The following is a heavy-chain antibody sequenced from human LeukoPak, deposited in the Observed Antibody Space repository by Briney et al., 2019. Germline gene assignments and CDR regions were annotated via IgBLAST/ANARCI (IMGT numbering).Heavy chain of an antibody. CDR2: IGGSGRST. D-gene: IGHD3-22*01. CDR3: ARTTITMIVVGWFDP. CDR1: GFTFSSYA. J-gene: IGHJ5*02. V-gene: IGHV3-23*01. Sequence: PGGSLRLSCAASGFTFSSYAMSWVRQAPGKGLEWVSTIGGSGRSTYYTDSVKGRFTISRDNSKNTLYLQMNSLRAEDTAVYYCARTTITMIVVGWFDPWGQGTLVTVSS.